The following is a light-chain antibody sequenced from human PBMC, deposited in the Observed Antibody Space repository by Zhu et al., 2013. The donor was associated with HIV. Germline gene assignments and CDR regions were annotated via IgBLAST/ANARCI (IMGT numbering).Light chain of an antibody. V-gene: IGKV1-5*03. CDR1: QSISTW. CDR2: KAS. CDR3: QQFNSYPLT. Sequence: DIQMSQSPSTLSASVGDTVTITCRASQSISTWLAWYQQKPGRAPSLLIYKASTLESGVSPRFSGTGSGTEFTLTISSLQPEDSATYYCQQFNSYPLTFGGGTKVEIK. J-gene: IGKJ4*01.